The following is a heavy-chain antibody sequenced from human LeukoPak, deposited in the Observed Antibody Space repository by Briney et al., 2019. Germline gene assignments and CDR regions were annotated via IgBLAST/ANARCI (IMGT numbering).Heavy chain of an antibody. CDR1: GGSISSDY. CDR3: ASADGYKIDY. Sequence: PSETLSLTCTVSGGSISSDYWSWIRQPPGKGLEWIGYIYHSGSSRYNPSLRSRVTISIDTSKTQFSLKLSSVTAADTAVYYCASADGYKIDYWGQGTLVTVSS. CDR2: IYHSGSS. V-gene: IGHV4-59*01. J-gene: IGHJ4*02. D-gene: IGHD5-24*01.